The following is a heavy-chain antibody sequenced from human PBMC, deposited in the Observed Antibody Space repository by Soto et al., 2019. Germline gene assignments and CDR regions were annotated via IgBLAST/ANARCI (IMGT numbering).Heavy chain of an antibody. V-gene: IGHV3-43*01. J-gene: IGHJ2*01. Sequence: KGLEWVSLISWDGNSTYYADSVTGRFTISRDNSKNSLFLQMNSLRSEDTALYYCFIDFFFQAEDGIRYIVPVSAFLLNRSSDL. CDR3: FIDFFFQAEDGIRYIVPVSAFLLNRSSDL. CDR2: ISWDGNST. D-gene: IGHD3-9*01.